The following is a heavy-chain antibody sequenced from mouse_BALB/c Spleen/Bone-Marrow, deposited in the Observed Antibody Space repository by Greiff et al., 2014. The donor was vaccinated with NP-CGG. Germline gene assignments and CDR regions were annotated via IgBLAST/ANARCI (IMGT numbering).Heavy chain of an antibody. CDR2: IYPGDGDT. J-gene: IGHJ3*01. D-gene: IGHD4-1*01. CDR3: ARGWDWFAY. V-gene: IGHV1-87*01. CDR1: GYAFTSYW. Sequence: QVQLQQSGAELARPGASVMLSCKASGYAFTSYWMQWVKQRPGQGLEWIGAIYPGDGDTRYTQKFKGKATLTADKSSSTAYMQLSSLASEDSAVYYCARGWDWFAYWGQGTLVTVSA.